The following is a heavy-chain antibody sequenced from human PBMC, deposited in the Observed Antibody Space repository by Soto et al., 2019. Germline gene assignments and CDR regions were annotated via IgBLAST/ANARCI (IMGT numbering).Heavy chain of an antibody. V-gene: IGHV3-74*01. CDR3: AIRASYYDSSGYFDY. Sequence: EVQLVESGGGLVPPGGSLRLACAASVFTCSSYWMHWVRQAPGKGLVWVSRINSDGSSTSYADSVKGRFTISRDNAKNTLYLQMNSLRAEDTAVYYCAIRASYYDSSGYFDYWGQGTLVTVSS. CDR1: VFTCSSYW. D-gene: IGHD3-22*01. J-gene: IGHJ4*02. CDR2: INSDGSST.